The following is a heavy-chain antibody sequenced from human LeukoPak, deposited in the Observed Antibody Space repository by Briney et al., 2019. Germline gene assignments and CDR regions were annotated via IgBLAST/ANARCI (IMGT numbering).Heavy chain of an antibody. J-gene: IGHJ5*02. CDR2: IIPIFGTA. Sequence: SVKVSCKASGGTFSSYAISWVRQAPGQGLEWMGGIIPIFGTANYAQKFQGRVTITADESTSTAYMELSSLRSEDTAVYYCASTHGALYNWFDPWGQGTLVTVSS. CDR3: ASTHGALYNWFDP. CDR1: GGTFSSYA. V-gene: IGHV1-69*13.